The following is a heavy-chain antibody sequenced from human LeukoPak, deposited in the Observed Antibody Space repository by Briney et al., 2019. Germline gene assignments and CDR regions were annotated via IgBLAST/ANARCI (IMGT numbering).Heavy chain of an antibody. V-gene: IGHV4-59*08. Sequence: SETLSLTCTVSGDSIRSYYWSWIRQPPGKGLEWIGYINCSGSTTYNPSLMSRVTISVDTSKNQFSLKLSSVTAADTAVYYCARGPYVSGRPFDYWGQGTLVTVSS. D-gene: IGHD6-25*01. J-gene: IGHJ4*02. CDR3: ARGPYVSGRPFDY. CDR2: INCSGST. CDR1: GDSIRSYY.